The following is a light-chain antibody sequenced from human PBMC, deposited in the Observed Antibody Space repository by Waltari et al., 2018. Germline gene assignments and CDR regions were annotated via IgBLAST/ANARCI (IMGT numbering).Light chain of an antibody. CDR2: AVS. V-gene: IGKV1-12*01. CDR1: RDISSW. CDR3: QQGHGLPLT. Sequence: DIQMTQSPSSVSASVGDRVTITCRASRDISSWLAWYQQKPGTAPKLLIYAVSSWQSGVPSRCSGSGSGTYFTLTISSLQPEDFAIYYCQQGHGLPLTFGGGTKVEIK. J-gene: IGKJ4*01.